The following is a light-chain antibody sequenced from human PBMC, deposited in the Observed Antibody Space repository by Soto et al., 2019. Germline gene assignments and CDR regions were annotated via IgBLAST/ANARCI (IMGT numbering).Light chain of an antibody. Sequence: DLQMTQSPSTLSASVGDRVTITCRASQSISSWLAWYQQKPGKAPKLLIYDASSLESGVPSRFSGSGSGTEFTLTISSLQPDDFATYYCQQYNSYSATFGQGTKVDIK. CDR1: QSISSW. V-gene: IGKV1-5*01. CDR2: DAS. J-gene: IGKJ1*01. CDR3: QQYNSYSAT.